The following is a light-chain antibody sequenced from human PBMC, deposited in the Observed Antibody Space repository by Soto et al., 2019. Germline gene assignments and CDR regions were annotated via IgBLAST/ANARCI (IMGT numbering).Light chain of an antibody. J-gene: IGLJ1*01. CDR2: DVS. V-gene: IGLV2-11*01. CDR1: SSDVGGYNY. Sequence: QSALTQPRSVSGSPGQSVTISCTGTSSDVGGYNYVSWYQQHPGKAPKLMIYDVSKRPSGLPDRFSGSKSGNTASLTISGLQAEDEADYYCCSYAGSYTFGVFGTGTKVTVL. CDR3: CSYAGSYTFGV.